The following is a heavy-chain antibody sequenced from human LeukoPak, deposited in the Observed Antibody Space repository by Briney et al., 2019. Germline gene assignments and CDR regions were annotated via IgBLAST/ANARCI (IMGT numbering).Heavy chain of an antibody. CDR3: ARVMVAAAGEDRNYYYGMDV. CDR1: GYTFTGYY. Sequence: GASVKVSCKASGYTFTGYYMHWVRQAPGQGLEWMGWINPNSGGTNYAQKFQGWVTMTRDTSISTAYMELSRLRSDDTAVYYCARVMVAAAGEDRNYYYGMDVWGQGTTVTVSS. V-gene: IGHV1-2*04. J-gene: IGHJ6*02. D-gene: IGHD6-13*01. CDR2: INPNSGGT.